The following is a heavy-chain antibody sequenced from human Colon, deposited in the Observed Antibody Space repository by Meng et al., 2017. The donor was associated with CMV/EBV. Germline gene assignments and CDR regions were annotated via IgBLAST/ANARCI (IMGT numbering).Heavy chain of an antibody. D-gene: IGHD3-22*01. CDR3: AREHDTDSSGYYLDY. CDR1: GFTFSSYS. V-gene: IGHV3-21*01. Sequence: GGSLRLSCAASGFTFSSYSMNWVRQAPGKGLEWVSSLSSTSSYIYYADSVKGRFTISRDNAKNSLYLQMNSLRAEDTAVYYCAREHDTDSSGYYLDYWGQGTLVTVSS. CDR2: LSSTSSYI. J-gene: IGHJ4*02.